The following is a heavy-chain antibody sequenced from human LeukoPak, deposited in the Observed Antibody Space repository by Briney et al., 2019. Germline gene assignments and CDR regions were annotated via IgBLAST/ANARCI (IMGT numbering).Heavy chain of an antibody. CDR1: GYTFTGYY. J-gene: IGHJ4*02. CDR3: ATVPAAAGIFDY. Sequence: GASVKVSCKASGYTFTGYYMHWVRQAPGQGLERMGWINPNSGGTNYAQKFQGRVTMTRDTSISTAYMELSRLRSDDTAVYYCATVPAAAGIFDYWGQGTLVTVSS. D-gene: IGHD6-13*01. V-gene: IGHV1-2*02. CDR2: INPNSGGT.